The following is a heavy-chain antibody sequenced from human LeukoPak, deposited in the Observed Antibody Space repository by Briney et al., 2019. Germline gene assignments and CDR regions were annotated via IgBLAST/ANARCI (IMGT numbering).Heavy chain of an antibody. CDR1: GFTFSSYE. V-gene: IGHV3-48*03. D-gene: IGHD2-21*01. CDR3: APEITVVKG. J-gene: IGHJ4*02. Sequence: PGGSLRLSCAASGFTFSSYEMNWVRQAPGKGLEWVSYISSSGSTIYYADSVKGRFTISRDNAKNSLFLQMNSLRAEDTAVYCCAPEITVVKGWGQGTLVTVSS. CDR2: ISSSGSTI.